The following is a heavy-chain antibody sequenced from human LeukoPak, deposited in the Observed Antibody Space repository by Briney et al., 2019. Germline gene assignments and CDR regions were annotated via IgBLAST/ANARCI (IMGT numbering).Heavy chain of an antibody. D-gene: IGHD4-17*01. V-gene: IGHV4-34*01. CDR1: GGSFSGYY. CDR2: INHSGST. J-gene: IGHJ3*02. CDR3: ALTPYGDYEGAFDI. Sequence: SETLSLTCAVYGGSFSGYYWSWIRQPPGKGLEWIGEINHSGSTNYNPSHKSRVTISVDTSKNQFSLKLSSVTAADTAVYYCALTPYGDYEGAFDIWGQGTMVTVSS.